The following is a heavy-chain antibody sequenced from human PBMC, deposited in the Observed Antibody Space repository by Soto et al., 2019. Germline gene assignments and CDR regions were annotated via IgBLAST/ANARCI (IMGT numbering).Heavy chain of an antibody. CDR1: GVSISGYY. CDR2: IHYSGST. V-gene: IGHV4-59*01. J-gene: IGHJ6*01. D-gene: IGHD3-10*01. CDR3: ARDRGMTRAYYSGMDV. Sequence: QVQLQESGPGLVKPSETLSLTCTVSGVSISGYYWSWIRQPPGKGLEWIGYIHYSGSTNYHPSLKSRITISPDMSQKQISLNLRSVATADTAVYSCARDRGMTRAYYSGMDVWGQGTTVIVSS.